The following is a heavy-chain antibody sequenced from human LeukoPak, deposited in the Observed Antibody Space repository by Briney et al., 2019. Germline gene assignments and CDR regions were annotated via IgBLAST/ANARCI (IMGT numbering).Heavy chain of an antibody. CDR2: IYTSGST. CDR3: ARDFGYYYDSSGYLRPYWYFDL. D-gene: IGHD3-22*01. V-gene: IGHV4-61*02. CDR1: GGSISSGSYY. Sequence: SETLSLTCTVSGGSISSGSYYWSWIRQPAGKGLEWIGRIYTSGSTNYNPSLKSRVTISVDTSKNQFSLKLSSVTAADTAVYYCARDFGYYYDSSGYLRPYWYFDLWGRGTLVTVFS. J-gene: IGHJ2*01.